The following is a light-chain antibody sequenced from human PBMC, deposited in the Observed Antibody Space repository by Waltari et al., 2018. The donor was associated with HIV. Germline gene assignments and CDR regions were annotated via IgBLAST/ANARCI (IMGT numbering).Light chain of an antibody. V-gene: IGKV3-15*01. CDR1: QSVRSN. CDR2: GAS. CDR3: QQYNNWPPAYT. Sequence: EVVMTQSPATLSVSSGERATLSYRASQSVRSNLAWYQQKPGQAPTLLIYGASTRATGVPARFSGSGSGTEFTLTISGLQSEDSAVYSCQQYNNWPPAYTFGQGTKLEIK. J-gene: IGKJ2*01.